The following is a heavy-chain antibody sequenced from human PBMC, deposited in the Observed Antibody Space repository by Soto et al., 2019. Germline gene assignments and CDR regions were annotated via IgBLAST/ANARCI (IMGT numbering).Heavy chain of an antibody. CDR2: ISYDGSNK. J-gene: IGHJ2*01. D-gene: IGHD1-26*01. Sequence: QVQLVESGGGVVQPGRSLRLSCAASGFTFSSYAMHWVRQAPGKGLEWVAVISYDGSNKYYADSVKGRFTISRDNSKNTLYLQMNSLRAEDTAVYYCARDGSPGWYFDLWGRGTLVTVSS. CDR3: ARDGSPGWYFDL. CDR1: GFTFSSYA. V-gene: IGHV3-30-3*01.